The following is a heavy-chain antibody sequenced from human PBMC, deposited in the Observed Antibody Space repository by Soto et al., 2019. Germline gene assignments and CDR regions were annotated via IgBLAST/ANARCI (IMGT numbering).Heavy chain of an antibody. Sequence: SETLSLTCTVSGGSISSYYWSWIRQPAGKGLEWIGRIYTSGSTNYNPSLKSRVTMSVDTSKNQFSLKLSSVTAADTAVYYCARGGWVTKEGYYYYGMDVWGQGTTVTVS. V-gene: IGHV4-4*07. J-gene: IGHJ6*02. D-gene: IGHD5-18*01. CDR3: ARGGWVTKEGYYYYGMDV. CDR2: IYTSGST. CDR1: GGSISSYY.